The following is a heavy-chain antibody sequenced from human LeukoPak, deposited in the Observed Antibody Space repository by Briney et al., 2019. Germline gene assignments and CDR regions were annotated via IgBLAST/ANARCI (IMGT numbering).Heavy chain of an antibody. V-gene: IGHV1-8*01. J-gene: IGHJ4*02. CDR3: ARKSNTSSGWFAFDY. CDR1: EYTFTSYD. D-gene: IGHD6-19*01. Sequence: GASVKVSCKASEYTFTSYDINWVRQATGQGLEWMGWMNPNSGNTGYAQKFQGRVTMTRNTSISTAYMELSSLRSDDSAVYFRARKSNTSSGWFAFDYWGQGTLVTVSS. CDR2: MNPNSGNT.